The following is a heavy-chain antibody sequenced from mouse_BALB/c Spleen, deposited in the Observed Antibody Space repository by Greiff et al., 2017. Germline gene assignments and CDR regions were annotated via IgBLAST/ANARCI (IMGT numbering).Heavy chain of an antibody. J-gene: IGHJ3*01. CDR3: ARRGITTSPFAY. D-gene: IGHD2-4*01. CDR2: ILPGSGST. V-gene: IGHV1-9*01. Sequence: VQLQQSGAELMKPGASVKISCKATGYTFSSYWIEWVKQRPGHGLEWIGEILPGSGSTNYNEKFKGKATFTADTSSNTAYMQLSSLTSEDSAVDYCARRGITTSPFAYWGQGTLVTVSA. CDR1: GYTFSSYW.